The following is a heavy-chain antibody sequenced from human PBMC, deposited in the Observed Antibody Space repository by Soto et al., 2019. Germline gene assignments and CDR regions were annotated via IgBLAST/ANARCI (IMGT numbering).Heavy chain of an antibody. CDR2: ISSSSSYI. Sequence: GSLRLSCAAYGLTFSSYSMNLVRQAPGKGLEWVSSISSSSSYIYYADSVKGRFTISRDNAKNSLYLQMNSLRAEDTAVYYCASSSGWFPATPYWGQGTLVTVYS. CDR1: GLTFSSYS. CDR3: ASSSGWFPATPY. D-gene: IGHD6-19*01. V-gene: IGHV3-21*01. J-gene: IGHJ4*02.